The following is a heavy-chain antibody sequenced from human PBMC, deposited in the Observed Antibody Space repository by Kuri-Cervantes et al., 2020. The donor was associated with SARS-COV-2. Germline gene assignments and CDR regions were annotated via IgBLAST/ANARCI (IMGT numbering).Heavy chain of an antibody. D-gene: IGHD2-2*01. CDR2: ISSSSSYI. Sequence: GGSLRLSCAASGFTFSSYSMNWVRQAPGKGLEWVSSISSSSSYIYYADSVKGRFTISRDNAKNSLYLQMNSLRAGDTAVYYCARDEEGGCSSTSCFLYGYGMDVWGQGTTVTVSS. J-gene: IGHJ6*02. CDR1: GFTFSSYS. CDR3: ARDEEGGCSSTSCFLYGYGMDV. V-gene: IGHV3-21*01.